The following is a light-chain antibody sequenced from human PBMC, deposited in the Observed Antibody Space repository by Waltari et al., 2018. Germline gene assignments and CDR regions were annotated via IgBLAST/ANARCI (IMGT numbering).Light chain of an antibody. CDR1: QRVSSSN. V-gene: IGKV3-20*01. Sequence: EIVLTQSPGTLSLSPGERATLSCRASQRVSSSNLAWFQQKPGQAPRLLIYAASSRAPGIPDRFSGSGSGTDFTLTISRLEPEDFAVYYCQEDGSSPSWTFGQGTKVEIK. J-gene: IGKJ1*01. CDR2: AAS. CDR3: QEDGSSPSWT.